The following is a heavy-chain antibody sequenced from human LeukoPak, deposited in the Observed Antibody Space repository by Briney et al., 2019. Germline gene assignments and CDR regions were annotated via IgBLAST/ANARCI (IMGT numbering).Heavy chain of an antibody. CDR2: INHSGSS. J-gene: IGHJ5*02. V-gene: IGHV4-34*01. D-gene: IGHD3-22*01. CDR1: TESFRGYY. Sequence: SETLSLTCAVYTESFRGYYWSWIRQSPGKGLEWIGEINHSGSSNYNLSLKSRVTISVDTSKNQFSLKLSSVTAADASVYYCARVNYYDSSGSYWWFDPWGQGTLVTVSS. CDR3: ARVNYYDSSGSYWWFDP.